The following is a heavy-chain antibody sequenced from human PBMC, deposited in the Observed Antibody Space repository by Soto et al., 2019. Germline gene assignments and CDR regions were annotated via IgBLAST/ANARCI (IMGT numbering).Heavy chain of an antibody. V-gene: IGHV1-8*01. D-gene: IGHD1-1*01. CDR3: TRGISRGTDY. Sequence: QVQLVQSGVEVKKPGASVKVSCKASGYAFTSYDINWVRQAGGQGLEWMGWMSPSNGDTGYAQEFQGRISMTRNTYINTAYMELSSLTSDDTAVYYCTRGISRGTDYWGQGTLVTVSS. J-gene: IGHJ4*02. CDR1: GYAFTSYD. CDR2: MSPSNGDT.